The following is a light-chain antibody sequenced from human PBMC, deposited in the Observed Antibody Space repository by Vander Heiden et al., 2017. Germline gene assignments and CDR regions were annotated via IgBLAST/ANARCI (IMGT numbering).Light chain of an antibody. Sequence: EIGLTPSPATLSLSPGERATLSCRASQSVSSYLAWYQQKPGQAPRLLIYDASNRATGIPARFSGSGSGTDFTLTISSLEPEDFAVYSCQQRSNWPPAFGPGTKVDIK. CDR2: DAS. CDR1: QSVSSY. CDR3: QQRSNWPPA. V-gene: IGKV3-11*01. J-gene: IGKJ3*01.